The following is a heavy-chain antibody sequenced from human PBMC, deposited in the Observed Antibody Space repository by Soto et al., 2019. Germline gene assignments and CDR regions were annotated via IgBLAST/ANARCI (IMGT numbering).Heavy chain of an antibody. V-gene: IGHV4-59*01. D-gene: IGHD3-3*01. CDR2: IYYSGST. CDR1: GGSISSYY. CDR3: ARVPGYYDFWAKHYYYYYGMDV. J-gene: IGHJ6*02. Sequence: SETLSLTCTVSGGSISSYYWSWIRQPPGKGLEWIGYIYYSGSTNYNPSLKSRVTISVDTSKNQFSLKLSPVTAADTAVYYCARVPGYYDFWAKHYYYYYGMDVWGQGTTVTVSS.